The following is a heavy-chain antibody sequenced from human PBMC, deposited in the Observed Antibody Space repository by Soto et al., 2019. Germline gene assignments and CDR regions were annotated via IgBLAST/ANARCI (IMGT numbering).Heavy chain of an antibody. CDR1: RLSSSSYA. CDR2: ISSNGGST. Sequence: GGSMRLSCSASRLSSSSYAMDWVRHAPGKGLEYVSAISSNGGSTYYADSVKGRFTISRDNSKNTLYLQMSSLRAEDTAVYYCVKDLSYDFWSGYYYYYYYYGMDVWGQGTTGTVSS. V-gene: IGHV3-64D*06. D-gene: IGHD3-3*01. CDR3: VKDLSYDFWSGYYYYYYYYGMDV. J-gene: IGHJ6*02.